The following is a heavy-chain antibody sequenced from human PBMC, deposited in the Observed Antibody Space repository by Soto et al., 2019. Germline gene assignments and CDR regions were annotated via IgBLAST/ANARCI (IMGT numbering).Heavy chain of an antibody. Sequence: QITLKESGPTLVKPTQTLTLTCTFSGFSLSTSGVGVGWIRQPPGKALEWLALIYWNDDKRYSPSLKSRLTITKDTSKNQVVLTMTNMDPVDTAIYYCAHVPPGTSLYCSSTSCLNYFDYWGQGTLVTVSS. J-gene: IGHJ4*02. CDR2: IYWNDDK. CDR3: AHVPPGTSLYCSSTSCLNYFDY. V-gene: IGHV2-5*01. CDR1: GFSLSTSGVG. D-gene: IGHD2-2*01.